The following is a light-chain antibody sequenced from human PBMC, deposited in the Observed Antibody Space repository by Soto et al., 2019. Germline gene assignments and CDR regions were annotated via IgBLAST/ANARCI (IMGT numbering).Light chain of an antibody. CDR3: QQFEDWPT. CDR1: QDIRSS. V-gene: IGKV3-15*01. J-gene: IGKJ1*01. Sequence: EIVMTQSPATLSVSPGERVTLSCRASQDIRSSLAWYQQKPGQAPRLLIYGTSNRATGIPDRISGSRSGTEFTLTISSLQSEDFGVYYCQQFEDWPTFGQGTKVDIK. CDR2: GTS.